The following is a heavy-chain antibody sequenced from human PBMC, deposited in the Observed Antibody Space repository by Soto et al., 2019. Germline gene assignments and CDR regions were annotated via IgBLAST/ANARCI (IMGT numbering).Heavy chain of an antibody. CDR3: ARDLFKQWLVALKNFDY. J-gene: IGHJ4*02. V-gene: IGHV3-7*01. D-gene: IGHD6-19*01. CDR1: GFTFSSYW. CDR2: IKQDGSEK. Sequence: GGSLRLSCAASGFTFSSYWMSWVRQAPGKGLEWVANIKQDGSEKYYVDSVKGRFTISRDNAKNSLYLQMNSLRAEDTAVYYCARDLFKQWLVALKNFDYWGQGTLVTVSS.